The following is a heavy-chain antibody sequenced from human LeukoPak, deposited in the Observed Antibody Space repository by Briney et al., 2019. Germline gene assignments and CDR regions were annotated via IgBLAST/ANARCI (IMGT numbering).Heavy chain of an antibody. CDR3: AKDNDILTGYEYYYFDY. J-gene: IGHJ4*02. CDR1: GFTFDDYA. Sequence: GGSLRLSCAASGFTFDDYAMHWVRQAPGKGLEWVSLISGDGGSTYYADSVKGRFAISRDNSKNSLYLQTNSLRTEDTALYYCAKDNDILTGYEYYYFDYWGQGTLVTVSS. CDR2: ISGDGGST. D-gene: IGHD3-9*01. V-gene: IGHV3-43*02.